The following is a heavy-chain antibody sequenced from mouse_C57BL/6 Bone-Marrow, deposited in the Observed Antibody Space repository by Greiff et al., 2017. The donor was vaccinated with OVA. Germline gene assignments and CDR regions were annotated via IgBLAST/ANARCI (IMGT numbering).Heavy chain of an antibody. V-gene: IGHV1-55*01. Sequence: QVQLQQSGAELVKPGASVKMSCKASGYTFTSYWITWVKQRPGQGLEWIGDIYPGSGSTNYNEKFKSKATLTVDTSSSTAYMQLSSLTSEDSAVYYCARRYYYGSSSDYWGQGTTLTVSS. CDR1: GYTFTSYW. CDR3: ARRYYYGSSSDY. D-gene: IGHD1-1*01. CDR2: IYPGSGST. J-gene: IGHJ2*01.